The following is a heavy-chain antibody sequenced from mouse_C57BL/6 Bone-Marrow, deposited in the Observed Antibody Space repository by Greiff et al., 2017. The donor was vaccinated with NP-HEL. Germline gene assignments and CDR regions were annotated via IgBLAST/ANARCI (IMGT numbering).Heavy chain of an antibody. CDR2: IFPGSGST. CDR3: ARDRGLRFAY. CDR1: GYTFTDYY. D-gene: IGHD2-4*01. Sequence: VKLVESGPELVKPGASVKISCKASGYTFTDYYINWVNQRPGQGLEWIGWIFPGSGSTYYNEKFKGKATLTVDKSSSTAYMLLSSLTSEDSAVYCGARDRGLRFAYWGQGTLVTVSA. V-gene: IGHV1-75*01. J-gene: IGHJ3*01.